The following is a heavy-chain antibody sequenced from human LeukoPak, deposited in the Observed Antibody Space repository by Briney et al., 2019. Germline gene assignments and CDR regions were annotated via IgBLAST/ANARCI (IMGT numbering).Heavy chain of an antibody. CDR1: GFTFSSYW. CDR2: IKQDGSEK. Sequence: GGSLRLSCAASGFTFSSYWMSWVRQAPGKGLEWVANIKQDGSEKYYVDSVKGRFTISRDNAKNSLYLQMNSLRAEDTAVYYCAKHRSCSSTSCYTFFDYWGQGTMVTVSS. V-gene: IGHV3-7*01. J-gene: IGHJ4*02. CDR3: AKHRSCSSTSCYTFFDY. D-gene: IGHD2-2*02.